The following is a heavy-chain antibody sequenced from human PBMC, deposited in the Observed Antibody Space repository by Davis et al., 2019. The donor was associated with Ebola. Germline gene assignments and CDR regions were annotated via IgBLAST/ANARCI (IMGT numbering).Heavy chain of an antibody. CDR2: IYYSGST. V-gene: IGHV4-30-4*08. D-gene: IGHD2/OR15-2a*01. Sequence: MPSETLSLTCTVSGGSISSGDYYWNWIRQHPGKGLEGMGYIYYSGSTYYNPSLKSRVTISVDTSKNQFSLKLSSVTAADTAVYYCARLLGYYGMDVWGQGTTVTVSS. J-gene: IGHJ6*02. CDR1: GGSISSGDYY. CDR3: ARLLGYYGMDV.